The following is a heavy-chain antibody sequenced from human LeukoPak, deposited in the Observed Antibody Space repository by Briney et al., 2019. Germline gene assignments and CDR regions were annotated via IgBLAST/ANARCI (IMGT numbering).Heavy chain of an antibody. CDR2: FSYTGST. D-gene: IGHD5-18*01. CDR3: ARALNENSYAFDS. CDR1: AGSISSGEYY. Sequence: SQTLSPTCIVSAGSISSGEYYWSWIRQPPGKGLEWIGYFSYTGSTYYNPSLKSRVSISVDTSKTQFSLRLMSVTAADTAVYHCARALNENSYAFDSWGQGTLVTVSS. J-gene: IGHJ4*02. V-gene: IGHV4-30-4*01.